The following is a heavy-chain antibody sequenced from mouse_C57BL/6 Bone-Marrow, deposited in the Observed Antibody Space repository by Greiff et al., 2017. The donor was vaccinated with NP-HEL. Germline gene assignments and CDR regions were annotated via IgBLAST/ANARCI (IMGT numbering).Heavy chain of an antibody. D-gene: IGHD1-1*01. CDR1: GYTFTDYY. CDR2: IYPGSGNT. V-gene: IGHV1-76*01. CDR3: ATDYYGSRGYYYAMDY. Sequence: QVQLQQSGAELVRPGASVKLSCKASGYTFTDYYINWVKQRPGQGLEWIARIYPGSGNTYYNEKFKGKATLTAEKSSSTAYMQLSSLTSEDSAVYFCATDYYGSRGYYYAMDYWGQGTSVTVSS. J-gene: IGHJ4*01.